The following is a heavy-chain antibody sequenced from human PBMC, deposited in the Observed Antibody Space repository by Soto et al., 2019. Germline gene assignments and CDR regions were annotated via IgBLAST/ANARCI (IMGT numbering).Heavy chain of an antibody. CDR3: ARDPPFSGILRGTPLMHV. CDR1: AKTFHRYR. D-gene: IGHD4-17*01. J-gene: IGHJ6*02. CDR2: ISAYNGDT. Sequence: YVTVSWPPSAKTFHRYRTHCVRRAHKHALEWMGWISAYNGDTHYVQRLQGRLTMTTDTSTSTAYMELRSLTSDDTAVYYCARDPPFSGILRGTPLMHVWGQGTKVTVSS. V-gene: IGHV1-18*04.